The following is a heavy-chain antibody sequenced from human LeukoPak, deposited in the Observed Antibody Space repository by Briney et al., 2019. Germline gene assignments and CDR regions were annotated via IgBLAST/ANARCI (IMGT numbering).Heavy chain of an antibody. CDR2: IIPIFGTA. V-gene: IGHV1-69*13. CDR1: GGTFSSYA. J-gene: IGHJ6*02. CDR3: ARDPDHGGRDGYYYYGMDV. D-gene: IGHD4/OR15-4a*01. Sequence: ASVKVSCKASGGTFSSYAISWVRQAPGQGLEWMGGIIPIFGTANYAQKFQGRVTITADESTSTAYMELSSLRSEDTAVYYCARDPDHGGRDGYYYYGMDVWGQGTTVTVSS.